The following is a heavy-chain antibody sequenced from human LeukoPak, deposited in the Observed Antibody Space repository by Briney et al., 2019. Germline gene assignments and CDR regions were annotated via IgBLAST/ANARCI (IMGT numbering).Heavy chain of an antibody. Sequence: SETLSLTCAVYGGSFSGYYWSWIRQPPGKGLEWIGYIYYSGSTNYNPSLRSRVTISLDTSKKQFSLKLSSVTAADTAIYYCAREGGTVPDYWGQGTLVTVSS. V-gene: IGHV4-59*01. CDR3: AREGGTVPDY. J-gene: IGHJ4*02. CDR2: IYYSGST. D-gene: IGHD4-17*01. CDR1: GGSFSGYY.